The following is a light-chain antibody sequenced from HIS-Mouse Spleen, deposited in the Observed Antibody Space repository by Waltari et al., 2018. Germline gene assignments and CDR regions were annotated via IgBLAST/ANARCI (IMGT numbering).Light chain of an antibody. Sequence: DIVMTQSPDSLAVPLGERATINRKSTQSVLYSSNNKNYLAWYQQKPGQAPKLLIYWASTRESGVPDRFSGSGSGTDFTLTISSLQAEDVAVYYCQQYYSTPHTFGQGTKLEIK. CDR3: QQYYSTPHT. CDR2: WAS. CDR1: QSVLYSSNNKNY. J-gene: IGKJ2*01. V-gene: IGKV4-1*01.